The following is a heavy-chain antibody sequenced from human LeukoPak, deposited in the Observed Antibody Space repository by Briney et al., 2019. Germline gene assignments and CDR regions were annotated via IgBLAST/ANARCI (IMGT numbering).Heavy chain of an antibody. Sequence: PGRSLRLSCAASGFTFDDYAMHWVRQAPGKGLEWVSGISWNSGSIGYADSVKGRFTISRDNAKNSLYLQMNSLRAEDTAVYYCARSSELYPFDYWGQGTLVTVSS. CDR2: ISWNSGSI. V-gene: IGHV3-9*01. CDR3: ARSSELYPFDY. D-gene: IGHD2-2*02. J-gene: IGHJ4*02. CDR1: GFTFDDYA.